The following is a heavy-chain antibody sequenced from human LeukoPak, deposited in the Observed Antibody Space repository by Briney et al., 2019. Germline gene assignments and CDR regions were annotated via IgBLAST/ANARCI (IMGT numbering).Heavy chain of an antibody. Sequence: ASVKVSCKASGYTFTGYYMHWVRQAPGQGLEWMGWINPNSGGTNYAQKFQGRVTMTRDTSISTAYMELRSLRSDDTAVYYCARDSTGIAARPSDIDYWGQGTLVTVSS. CDR1: GYTFTGYY. J-gene: IGHJ4*02. V-gene: IGHV1-2*02. CDR2: INPNSGGT. CDR3: ARDSTGIAARPSDIDY. D-gene: IGHD6-6*01.